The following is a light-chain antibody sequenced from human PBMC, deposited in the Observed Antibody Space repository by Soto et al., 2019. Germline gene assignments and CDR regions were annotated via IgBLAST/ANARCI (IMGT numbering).Light chain of an antibody. Sequence: SYELTQSPSVSVSPGQTASITCSGDKLGDKYACWYQQKPGQSPVLVIYQDNKRPSGIPERFSGSNSGNTATLTISGTQAMDEADYYCQAWDSSIVVFGGGTKLTVL. CDR3: QAWDSSIVV. J-gene: IGLJ2*01. CDR1: KLGDKY. CDR2: QDN. V-gene: IGLV3-1*01.